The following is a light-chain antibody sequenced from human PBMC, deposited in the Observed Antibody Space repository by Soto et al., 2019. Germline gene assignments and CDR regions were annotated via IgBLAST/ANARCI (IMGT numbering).Light chain of an antibody. J-gene: IGKJ3*01. Sequence: EIVLTQSPGTLSLSPGERATLSCRASQSVSSSYLAWYQHKPGQAPRLLIYGASSRATGIPDRFSGSGSGTDFTLTISRLEPEDAAVYYCQQYGSSPFTFGPGTRWIS. CDR1: QSVSSSY. CDR3: QQYGSSPFT. V-gene: IGKV3-20*01. CDR2: GAS.